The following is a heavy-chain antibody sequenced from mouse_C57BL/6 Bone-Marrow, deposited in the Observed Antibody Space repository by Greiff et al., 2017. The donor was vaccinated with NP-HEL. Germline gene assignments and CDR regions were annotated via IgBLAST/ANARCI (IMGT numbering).Heavy chain of an antibody. V-gene: IGHV1-50*01. CDR2: IDPSDSYT. CDR3: ARWTTVVARYYAMDY. CDR1: GYTFTSYW. Sequence: QVQLQQPGAELVKPGASVKLSCKASGYTFTSYWMQWVKQRPGQGLEWIGEIDPSDSYTNYNQKFKGKATLTVDTSSSTAYMQLSSLTSEDSAVYYCARWTTVVARYYAMDYWGQGTSVTVSS. J-gene: IGHJ4*01. D-gene: IGHD1-1*01.